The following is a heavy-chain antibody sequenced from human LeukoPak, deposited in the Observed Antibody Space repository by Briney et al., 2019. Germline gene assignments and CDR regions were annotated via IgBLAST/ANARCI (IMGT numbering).Heavy chain of an antibody. V-gene: IGHV1-69*04. Sequence: GASVKVSCKASGGTFSSYAISWVRQAPGQGLEWMGRIIPILGIANYAQKFQGRVTITADKSTSTAYMELSSLRSEDTAVYYCARLGNSGSYLVSRYFDYWGQGTLVTVSS. D-gene: IGHD1-26*01. CDR1: GGTFSSYA. CDR2: IIPILGIA. J-gene: IGHJ4*02. CDR3: ARLGNSGSYLVSRYFDY.